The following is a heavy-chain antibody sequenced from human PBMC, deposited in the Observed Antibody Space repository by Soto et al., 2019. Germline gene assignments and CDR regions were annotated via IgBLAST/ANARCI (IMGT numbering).Heavy chain of an antibody. D-gene: IGHD3-10*01. J-gene: IGHJ5*02. CDR3: ARDVGVYGSGSYYYNWFDP. CDR2: INWNGGST. Sequence: ESGGGVVRPGGSLRLSCAASGFTFDDYGMSWVRQAPGKGLEWVSGINWNGGSTGYADSVKGRFTISRDNAKNSLYLQMNSLRAEDTALYHCARDVGVYGSGSYYYNWFDPWGQGTLVTVSS. V-gene: IGHV3-20*01. CDR1: GFTFDDYG.